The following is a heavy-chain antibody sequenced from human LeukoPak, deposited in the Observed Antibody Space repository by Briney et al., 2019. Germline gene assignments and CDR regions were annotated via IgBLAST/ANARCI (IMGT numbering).Heavy chain of an antibody. CDR2: INHSGST. Sequence: SETLSLTCAVYGGSFSGYYWSWIRQPPGKGLEWIGEINHSGSTNYNPSLKSRVTISVDTSKNQFSLKPSSVAAADTAVYYCARGLMYYDFWSGYYTSRRFDPWGQGTLVTVSS. CDR3: ARGLMYYDFWSGYYTSRRFDP. D-gene: IGHD3-3*01. CDR1: GGSFSGYY. V-gene: IGHV4-34*01. J-gene: IGHJ5*02.